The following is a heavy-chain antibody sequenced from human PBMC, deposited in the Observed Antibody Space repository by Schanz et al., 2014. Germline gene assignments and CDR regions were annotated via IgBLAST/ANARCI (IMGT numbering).Heavy chain of an antibody. J-gene: IGHJ4*02. V-gene: IGHV3-48*01. Sequence: EVQLVQSGGGLVQPGGSLRLSCAASGFTFSSHWMHWVRQDPGKGLEWVSAISASGGTTYYADSVKGRFTISRDNAKNSLYLQMNSLRAEDTAVYHCVSSGSYSSYAFWGQGTLVTVSS. CDR2: ISASGGTT. CDR3: VSSGSYSSYAF. CDR1: GFTFSSHW. D-gene: IGHD3-10*01.